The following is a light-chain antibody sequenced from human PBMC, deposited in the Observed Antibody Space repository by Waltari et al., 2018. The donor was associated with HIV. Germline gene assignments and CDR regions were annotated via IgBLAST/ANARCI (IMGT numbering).Light chain of an antibody. J-gene: IGLJ3*02. V-gene: IGLV1-47*01. CDR1: RSNIGSNY. Sequence: QSVLTQPPSASGTPGQRVTISCSGSRSNIGSNYVYWFQQLPGTIPRLLIYKNDQRPSGVPDRFSGSKSGTSASLAISGLRSEDEADYSCVAWDDSLSGLLFGGGTKLTVL. CDR2: KND. CDR3: VAWDDSLSGLL.